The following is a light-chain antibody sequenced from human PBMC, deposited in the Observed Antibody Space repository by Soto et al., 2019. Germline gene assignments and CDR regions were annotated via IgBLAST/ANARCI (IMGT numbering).Light chain of an antibody. J-gene: IGKJ1*01. CDR2: AAS. Sequence: DIQMTQSPSSLSASVGDRVTITCRASQSISSYLNWYQQKPGKAPKLLIYAASSLQSGVPSRFSGSGSGTDFTLTISSLQPEDFATYYCQQSYSTPRTFRQGNKV. V-gene: IGKV1-39*01. CDR1: QSISSY. CDR3: QQSYSTPRT.